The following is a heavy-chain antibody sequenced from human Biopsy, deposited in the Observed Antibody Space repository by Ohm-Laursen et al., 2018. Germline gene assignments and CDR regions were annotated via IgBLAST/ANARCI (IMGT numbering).Heavy chain of an antibody. CDR1: GFTFNNYG. CDR2: IFYDGSNT. V-gene: IGHV3-30*18. CDR3: AKDRYNYTPIGGFSMDV. J-gene: IGHJ6*02. Sequence: SLRLSCAASGFTFNNYGMQWVRQAPGKGLEWVAFIFYDGSNTYYADSVKGRFTISRDNSRDTLYLQMSNLRAEDTAVYYCAKDRYNYTPIGGFSMDVWGQGTTVTASS. D-gene: IGHD5-18*01.